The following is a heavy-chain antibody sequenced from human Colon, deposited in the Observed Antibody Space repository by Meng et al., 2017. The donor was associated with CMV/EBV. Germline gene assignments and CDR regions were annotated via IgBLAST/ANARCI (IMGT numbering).Heavy chain of an antibody. Sequence: GGSLRLSCEVSGLTFSSYWMAWARQVPGKELKWVANISPDGSVTYYVDSVTGRFTISRDNTKASFYLQVTSLRAEDTAVYYCLTETSFKGLDYWGQGSLVTVSS. CDR1: GLTFSSYW. D-gene: IGHD1-14*01. V-gene: IGHV3-7*01. CDR3: LTETSFKGLDY. CDR2: ISPDGSVT. J-gene: IGHJ4*02.